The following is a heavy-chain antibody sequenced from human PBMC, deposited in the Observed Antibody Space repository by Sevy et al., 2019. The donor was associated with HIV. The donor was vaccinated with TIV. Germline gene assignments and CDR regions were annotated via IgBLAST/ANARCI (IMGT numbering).Heavy chain of an antibody. D-gene: IGHD3-16*01. V-gene: IGHV4-59*01. CDR2: IYYSGST. J-gene: IGHJ4*02. CDR3: ASYIMITFGGVFDY. Sequence: SETLSLTCTVSGGSISSYYWSWIRQPPGKGLEWIGYIYYSGSTNYNPSLKSRVTISVDTSKNQFSLKLSSGTAADTAVYYCASYIMITFGGVFDYWGQGTLVTVSS. CDR1: GGSISSYY.